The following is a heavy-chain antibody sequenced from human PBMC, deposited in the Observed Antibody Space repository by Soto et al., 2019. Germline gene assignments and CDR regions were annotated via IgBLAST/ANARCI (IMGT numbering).Heavy chain of an antibody. D-gene: IGHD6-13*01. CDR1: GGSISSGGYY. Sequence: SETLSLTXTVSGGSISSGGYYWSWIRQHPGKGLEWIGYIYYSGSTYYNPSLKSRVTISVDTSKNQFSLKLSSVTAADTAVYYCARENSRRAAAGNWFDPWGQGTLVTVSS. CDR3: ARENSRRAAAGNWFDP. V-gene: IGHV4-31*02. CDR2: IYYSGST. J-gene: IGHJ5*02.